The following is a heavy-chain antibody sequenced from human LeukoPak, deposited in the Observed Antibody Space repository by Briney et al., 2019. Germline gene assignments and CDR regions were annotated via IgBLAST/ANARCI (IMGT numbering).Heavy chain of an antibody. J-gene: IGHJ3*02. CDR1: GYTFSSYG. CDR2: ISAYNGNT. Sequence: ASVKVSCKASGYTFSSYGINWVRQAPGQGLEWMGWISAYNGNTNYAQKLQGRVTMTTDTSTSTAYMELRSLRSDDTAVYYCARVLQGYYDSSGYYHEGSAFDIWGQGTMVTVSS. CDR3: ARVLQGYYDSSGYYHEGSAFDI. V-gene: IGHV1-18*01. D-gene: IGHD3-22*01.